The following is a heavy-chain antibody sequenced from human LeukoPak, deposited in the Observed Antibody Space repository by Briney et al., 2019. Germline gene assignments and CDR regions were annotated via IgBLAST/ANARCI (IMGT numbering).Heavy chain of an antibody. Sequence: SVKVSCKASGGTFSSYAISLVRQAPGQGLEWMGGIIPIFGTANYAQKFQGRVTITTDESTSTAYMELSSLTSEDTAVYYCARGAVGYGDYVSPYNWFDPWGQGTLVTVSS. D-gene: IGHD4-17*01. V-gene: IGHV1-69*05. CDR1: GGTFSSYA. CDR3: ARGAVGYGDYVSPYNWFDP. CDR2: IIPIFGTA. J-gene: IGHJ5*02.